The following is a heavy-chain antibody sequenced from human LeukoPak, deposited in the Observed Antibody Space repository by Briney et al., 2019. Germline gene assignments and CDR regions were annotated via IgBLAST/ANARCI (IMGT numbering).Heavy chain of an antibody. D-gene: IGHD2-2*01. CDR1: GFTFSSYG. Sequence: GGSLRFSCAASGFTFSSYGMHWVRQAPGKGLEWVAVISYDGSNKYYADSVKGRFTISRDNSKNTLYLQMNSLRAEDTAVYYCARDSCSTSCYYYYYGMDVWGQGTTVTVSS. CDR3: ARDSCSTSCYYYYYGMDV. CDR2: ISYDGSNK. V-gene: IGHV3-30*03. J-gene: IGHJ6*02.